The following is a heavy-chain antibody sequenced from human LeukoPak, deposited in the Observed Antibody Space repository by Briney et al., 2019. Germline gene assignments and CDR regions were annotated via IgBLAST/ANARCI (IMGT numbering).Heavy chain of an antibody. CDR3: AREEGDGYNLVYFDY. CDR1: GFTFSSYG. CDR2: IWYDGSNK. V-gene: IGHV3-33*01. J-gene: IGHJ4*02. Sequence: GGSLRLSCAASGFTFSSYGMHWVRQAPGKGLEWVAVIWYDGSNKYYADSVKCRFTISRDNSKNTLYLQMNSLRAEDTAVYYCAREEGDGYNLVYFDYWGQGTLVTVSS. D-gene: IGHD5-24*01.